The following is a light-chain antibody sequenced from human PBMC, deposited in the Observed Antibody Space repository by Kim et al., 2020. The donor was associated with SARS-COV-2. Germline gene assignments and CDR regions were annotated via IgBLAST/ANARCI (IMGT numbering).Light chain of an antibody. V-gene: IGKV1-27*01. CDR1: QGIINY. CDR3: QKYNSAPRS. Sequence: SASVGDRGTITGRASQGIINYLAWYQQKPGKVPKLLIYAASALQSGVPSRFSGSGSGTDFTLTISSLQPEDVATYYCQKYNSAPRSFGGGTKVEIK. J-gene: IGKJ4*01. CDR2: AAS.